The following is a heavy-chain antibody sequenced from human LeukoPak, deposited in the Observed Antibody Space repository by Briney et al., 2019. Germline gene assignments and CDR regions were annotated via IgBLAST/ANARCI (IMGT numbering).Heavy chain of an antibody. J-gene: IGHJ4*02. CDR3: ARDNYDSSGYYFD. V-gene: IGHV3-48*03. D-gene: IGHD3-22*01. CDR2: ISSSGSTT. Sequence: GGSLRLSCAASGFTFGSNAMSWVRQAPGKGLEWVSYISSSGSTTHYADSVKGRFTISRDNAKKSLYLQMNSLRAEDTAVYYCARDNYDSSGYYFDWGQGTLVTVSS. CDR1: GFTFGSNA.